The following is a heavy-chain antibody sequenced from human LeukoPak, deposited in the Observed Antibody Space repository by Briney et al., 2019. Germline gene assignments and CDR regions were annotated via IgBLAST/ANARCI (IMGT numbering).Heavy chain of an antibody. CDR2: IYYSGST. CDR1: GGSISSGGYY. D-gene: IGHD3-3*01. Sequence: SETLSLTCTVSGGSISSGGYYWSWIRQHPGKGLEWIGYIYYSGSTYYNPSLKSRVTISVDTSKNQFSLKLSSVTAADTAVYYCARDPPRTTILGVVIPIWGQGTLVTVSS. J-gene: IGHJ4*02. V-gene: IGHV4-31*03. CDR3: ARDPPRTTILGVVIPI.